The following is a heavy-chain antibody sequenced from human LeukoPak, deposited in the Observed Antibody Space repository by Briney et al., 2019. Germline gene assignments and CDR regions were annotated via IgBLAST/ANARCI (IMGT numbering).Heavy chain of an antibody. V-gene: IGHV3-9*01. Sequence: PGGSLRLSCAASGFTFDDYVMNWVRQAPGKGLEWVSGFSWNSGTIGYADSVKGRFTISRDNAKNSLYLQMNSLRAEDTALYYCVKGAAYHLGDAFDIWGQGTMVTVSS. CDR3: VKGAAYHLGDAFDI. J-gene: IGHJ3*02. CDR2: FSWNSGTI. CDR1: GFTFDDYV. D-gene: IGHD2-15*01.